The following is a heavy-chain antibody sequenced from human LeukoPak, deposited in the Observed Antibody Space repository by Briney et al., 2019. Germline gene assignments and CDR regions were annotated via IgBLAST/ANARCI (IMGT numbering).Heavy chain of an antibody. CDR2: ISSSPTTT. V-gene: IGHV3-48*02. Sequence: GGSLRPSCAASGFTFSSYNMNWVRQPPGKGLEWVSYISSSPTTTYYADSVKGRFTISRDNAKNSLYLQMNSLRDEDTAVYYCARRGAYGSGTYYNAFDIWGQGTVVTVSS. J-gene: IGHJ3*02. CDR1: GFTFSSYN. D-gene: IGHD3-10*01. CDR3: ARRGAYGSGTYYNAFDI.